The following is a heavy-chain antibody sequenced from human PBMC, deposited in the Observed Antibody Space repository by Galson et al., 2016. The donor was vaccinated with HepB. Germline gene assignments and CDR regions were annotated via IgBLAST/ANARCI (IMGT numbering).Heavy chain of an antibody. D-gene: IGHD2-15*01. CDR3: ARAQGSAMGV. J-gene: IGHJ6*02. CDR2: ISNDGNNK. Sequence: SLRLSCAASGFTVSSYAIYWVRQAPGKGLEWVAVISNDGNNKYYADSVKGRFTMSRDSSKSTLYLQINSLRTDDTAVYYCARAQGSAMGVWGQGTTVTVSS. CDR1: GFTVSSYA. V-gene: IGHV3-30*04.